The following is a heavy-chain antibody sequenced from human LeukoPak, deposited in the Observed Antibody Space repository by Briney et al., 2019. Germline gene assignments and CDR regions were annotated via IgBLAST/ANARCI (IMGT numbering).Heavy chain of an antibody. J-gene: IGHJ4*02. CDR1: GGSISSGNYY. D-gene: IGHD5-18*01. V-gene: IGHV4-39*01. Sequence: PSETLSLTCTVSGGSISSGNYYWGWIRQPPGKGLEWIGNIYYSGSTYYNPSPKSRVTISVDTSKNQFSLKLSSVTAADTAVYYCARRGYSYDYFDCWGQGTLVTVSS. CDR3: ARRGYSYDYFDC. CDR2: IYYSGST.